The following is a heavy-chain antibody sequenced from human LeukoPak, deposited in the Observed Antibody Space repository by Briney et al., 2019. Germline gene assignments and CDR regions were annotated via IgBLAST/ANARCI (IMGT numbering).Heavy chain of an antibody. CDR2: ISSSSSYI. J-gene: IGHJ4*02. CDR3: ARDHDILTGYHSFDY. D-gene: IGHD3-9*01. Sequence: PXGSXXXXXXASGFTFSSXSXXXXRXXXGXGXXXXXXISSSSSYIYYAASVKGRFTISRDNAKNSLYLQMNSLRAEDTAVYYCARDHDILTGYHSFDYWGQGTLVIVSS. V-gene: IGHV3-21*04. CDR1: GFTFSSXS.